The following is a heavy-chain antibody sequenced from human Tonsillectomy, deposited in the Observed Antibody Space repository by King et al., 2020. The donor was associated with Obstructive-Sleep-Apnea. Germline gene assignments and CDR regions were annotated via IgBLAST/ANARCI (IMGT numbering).Heavy chain of an antibody. CDR3: AREDVDIVATAYYFDY. D-gene: IGHD5-12*01. CDR1: GFTFSSYW. V-gene: IGHV3-7*01. CDR2: IKQDGSEK. J-gene: IGHJ4*02. Sequence: VQLVESGGGLVQPGGSLRLSCAASGFTFSSYWMSWVRQAPGKGLEWVANIKQDGSEKYYVDSVKGRFTISRDNAKNSLYLQMNSLRAEDTAVYYCAREDVDIVATAYYFDYWGQGTLVTVSS.